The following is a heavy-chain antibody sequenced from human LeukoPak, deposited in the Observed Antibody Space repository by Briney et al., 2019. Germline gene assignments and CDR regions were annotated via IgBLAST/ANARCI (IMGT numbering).Heavy chain of an antibody. CDR2: ISGSGGST. CDR1: GFTFSSYA. J-gene: IGHJ4*02. V-gene: IGHV3-23*01. Sequence: HPGGSLRLSCAASGFTFSSYAMSWVRQAPGKGLEWVSAISGSGGSTYYADSVKGRFTISRDNSKNTLYLQMNSLRAEDTAVYYCAPPGGLEPLFWDYWGQGTLVTVSS. CDR3: APPGGLEPLFWDY. D-gene: IGHD1-14*01.